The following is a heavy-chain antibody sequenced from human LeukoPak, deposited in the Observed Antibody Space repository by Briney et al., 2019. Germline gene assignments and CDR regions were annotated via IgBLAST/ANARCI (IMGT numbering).Heavy chain of an antibody. J-gene: IGHJ4*02. CDR2: IRSGSSDI. V-gene: IGHV3-21*01. CDR3: ARVRSGSLDY. Sequence: GGSLRLSCAASGFTFSSYSMNWVRQAPGKGLEWVSFIRSGSSDIYYADSVKGRFTISRDNAKNSLYLQMDSLRAEDTAVYYCARVRSGSLDYWGQGTLVTVSS. CDR1: GFTFSSYS. D-gene: IGHD1-26*01.